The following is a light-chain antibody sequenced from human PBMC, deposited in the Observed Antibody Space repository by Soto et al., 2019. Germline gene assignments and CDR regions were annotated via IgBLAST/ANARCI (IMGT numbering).Light chain of an antibody. CDR2: AAS. Sequence: EIVLTQSPGTLSLSPGERATLSCRASQSVTSNYLAWYQLKPGQAPRLLIYAASNTATGIPNRFSGSGSGTDLMLSSSRLEPEDFAVYYCQQYGSTPSITFGQGTRLEIK. V-gene: IGKV3-20*01. CDR3: QQYGSTPSIT. J-gene: IGKJ5*01. CDR1: QSVTSNY.